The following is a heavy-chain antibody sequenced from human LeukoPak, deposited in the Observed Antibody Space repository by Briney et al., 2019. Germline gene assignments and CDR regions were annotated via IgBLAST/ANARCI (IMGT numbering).Heavy chain of an antibody. CDR2: IIGSSLYI. V-gene: IGHV3-21*01. D-gene: IGHD3-22*01. J-gene: IGHJ4*02. CDR3: ASGLGDYYDSSGYFDY. CDR1: GFTFSPYS. Sequence: GGSLRLSCAASGFTFSPYSMNWVRQAPGKGLEWVSSIIGSSLYIYYADPVKGRFTISRDNAKNSLYLQMHSLRAEDTAVYYCASGLGDYYDSSGYFDYWGQGTLVTVSS.